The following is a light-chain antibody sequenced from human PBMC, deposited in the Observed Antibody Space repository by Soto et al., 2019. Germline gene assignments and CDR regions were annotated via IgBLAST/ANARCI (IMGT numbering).Light chain of an antibody. V-gene: IGKV3-15*01. J-gene: IGKJ1*01. CDR2: GAS. CDR3: QQYNNWPWT. Sequence: EIVMPQSPATLSVSQGERATLSCRASQSVSSNLAWYQQKPGQAPRLLIYGASTRATGIPARFSGSGSGTEFTLTISSLQSEDFAVYYCQQYNNWPWTFGQGTKVDIK. CDR1: QSVSSN.